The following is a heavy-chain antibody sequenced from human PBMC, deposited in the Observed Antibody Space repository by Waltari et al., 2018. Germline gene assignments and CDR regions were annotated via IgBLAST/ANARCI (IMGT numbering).Heavy chain of an antibody. J-gene: IGHJ4*02. D-gene: IGHD3-10*01. Sequence: QVQLQQWGAGLLKPSETLSLTCAVYGGSFSGYYWSWIRQPPGKGLEWIGEINHSGSTNYNPSLKSRVTISVDTSKNQFSLKLSSVTAADTAGYYCARGGPRLLYYDYWGQGTLVTVSS. CDR3: ARGGPRLLYYDY. CDR2: INHSGST. V-gene: IGHV4-34*01. CDR1: GGSFSGYY.